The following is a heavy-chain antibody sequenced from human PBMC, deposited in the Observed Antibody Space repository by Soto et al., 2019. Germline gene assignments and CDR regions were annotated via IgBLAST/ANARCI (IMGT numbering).Heavy chain of an antibody. CDR2: INNSGTT. CDR3: AREPLL. V-gene: IGHV4-31*03. J-gene: IGHJ3*01. CDR1: GASITSGGYF. Sequence: SETLSLTCTVSGASITSGGYFWTWVRQRPGEGLEWIGNINNSGTTSYNPSLKSRVSFSLDTSKNRCSLKLTSVTAGDTDVYFCAREPLLWGQGTMVTVSS. D-gene: IGHD2-15*01.